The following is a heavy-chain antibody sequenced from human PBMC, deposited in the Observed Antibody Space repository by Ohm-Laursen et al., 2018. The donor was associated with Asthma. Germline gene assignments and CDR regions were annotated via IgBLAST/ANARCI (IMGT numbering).Heavy chain of an antibody. CDR1: GDSISSGDNY. CDR3: ARNTRELPFFDI. D-gene: IGHD1-7*01. V-gene: IGHV4-31*03. Sequence: PSDTLSLTCTVSGDSISSGDNYWSWIRQHPGKGLDWIGYIYHTGNTYYNPSLKSRFTISVDTSKNQFSLRLSSVTAADTAVFYCARNTRELPFFDIWGQGTLVTVSS. J-gene: IGHJ3*02. CDR2: IYHTGNT.